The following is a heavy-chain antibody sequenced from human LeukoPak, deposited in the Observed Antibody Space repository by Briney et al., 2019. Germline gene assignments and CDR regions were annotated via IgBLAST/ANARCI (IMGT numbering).Heavy chain of an antibody. CDR1: GFTFSSYG. V-gene: IGHV3-30*02. J-gene: IGHJ4*01. CDR3: AKDSSSPPGPIGKYFDY. D-gene: IGHD6-6*01. Sequence: PGGSPRLSCAASGFTFSSYGMHWVRQAPGKGLEWVAFIRYDGSNKYYADSVKGRFTISRDNSKNTLYLQMNSLRAEDTAGYYCAKDSSSPPGPIGKYFDYWGQGTLVTGSS. CDR2: IRYDGSNK.